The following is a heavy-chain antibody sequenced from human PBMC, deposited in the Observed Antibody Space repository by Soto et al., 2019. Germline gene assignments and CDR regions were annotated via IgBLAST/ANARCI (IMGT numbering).Heavy chain of an antibody. J-gene: IGHJ5*02. Sequence: SETLSLTCSVSGGSISSGYYYWSWIRQPPGKGLEWIGNIYYSGNTYYNPSLKSRLIISIDTSKNQFSLKVGSVTEADTAVYYCARDMNAGFTHYFDPWGQGTLVTVSS. V-gene: IGHV4-30-4*02. CDR3: ARDMNAGFTHYFDP. CDR1: GGSISSGYYY. D-gene: IGHD1-26*01. CDR2: IYYSGNT.